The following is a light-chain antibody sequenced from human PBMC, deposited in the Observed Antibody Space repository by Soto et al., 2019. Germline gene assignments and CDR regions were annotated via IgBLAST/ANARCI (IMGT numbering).Light chain of an antibody. CDR1: QSVSSNY. CDR3: HHYGNSPPNT. Sequence: EIVLTQSPGTLSLSPGERATLSCRASQSVSSNYLAWYQQRPGQAPRVLIYGASSRATGIPDRFSDSGSGTDFTLTISRLEPEDFAVYFCHHYGNSPPNTFGQGTKVEIK. J-gene: IGKJ2*01. V-gene: IGKV3-20*01. CDR2: GAS.